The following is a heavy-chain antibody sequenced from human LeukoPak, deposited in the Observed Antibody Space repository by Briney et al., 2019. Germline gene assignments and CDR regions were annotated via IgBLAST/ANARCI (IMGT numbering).Heavy chain of an antibody. CDR2: IIPIFGTA. Sequence: ASVKVSCKASGGTFSSYAISWVRQAPGQGLEWMGGIIPIFGTANYAQKFQGRVTITADESTSTAYMELSSLRAEDTAVYYCATPKYGDYRYYYMDVWGKGTTVTISS. D-gene: IGHD4-17*01. V-gene: IGHV1-69*13. CDR3: ATPKYGDYRYYYMDV. J-gene: IGHJ6*03. CDR1: GGTFSSYA.